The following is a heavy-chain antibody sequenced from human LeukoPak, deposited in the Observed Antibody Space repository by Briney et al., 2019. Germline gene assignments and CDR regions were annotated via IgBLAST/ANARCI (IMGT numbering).Heavy chain of an antibody. J-gene: IGHJ4*02. V-gene: IGHV4-4*02. D-gene: IGHD3-16*01. CDR3: AREPVYMGYFDY. Sequence: PSETLSLTCAVSGGSISSSNWWSWVRQPPGKGLEWIGEIYHSGSTNYNPSLKSRVTISVDKSKNQFSLKLSSVTAADTAVYLCAREPVYMGYFDYWGQGTLVTVSS. CDR1: GGSISSSNW. CDR2: IYHSGST.